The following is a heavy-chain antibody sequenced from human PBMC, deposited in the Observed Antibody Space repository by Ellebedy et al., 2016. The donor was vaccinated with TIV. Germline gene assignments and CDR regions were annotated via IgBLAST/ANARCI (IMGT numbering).Heavy chain of an antibody. D-gene: IGHD6-19*01. Sequence: GESLKISCAASGFSFSSYWMHWVRQAPGKGLEWVAVIRYDGSNKYYADSVKGRFTISRDNSKNTLYLQMNSLRAEDTAVYTCARAGSSGWLFGILDYWGQGTLVTVSS. CDR3: ARAGSSGWLFGILDY. V-gene: IGHV3-33*08. CDR1: GFSFSSYW. CDR2: IRYDGSNK. J-gene: IGHJ4*02.